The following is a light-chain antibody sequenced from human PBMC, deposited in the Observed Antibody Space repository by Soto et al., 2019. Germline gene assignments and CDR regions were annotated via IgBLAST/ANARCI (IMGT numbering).Light chain of an antibody. CDR1: QSVTGNY. V-gene: IGKV3-20*01. J-gene: IGKJ5*01. CDR3: QQYNTWPIT. CDR2: GAS. Sequence: EIVLTQSPGTLSLSPGERATLSCGASQSVTGNYLAWYQQKPGQPPRLLIFGASTRATGIPDRFSGSGSGTDFTLTISSLQSEDFAIYYCQQYNTWPITFGQGTRLEVK.